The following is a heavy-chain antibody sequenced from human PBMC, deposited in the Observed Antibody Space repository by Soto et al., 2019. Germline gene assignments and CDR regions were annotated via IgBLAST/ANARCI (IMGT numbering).Heavy chain of an antibody. J-gene: IGHJ6*03. Sequence: QVQLQQWGAGLLKPSETLSLTCAVYGGSFSGYYWSWIRQPPGKGLEWMGEINHSGSTNYNPSLKSRVTISVDTSKNQFSLKLSSVTAADTAVYYCARGLRRTGYSRHYYMDVWGKGTTVTVSS. CDR3: ARGLRRTGYSRHYYMDV. CDR2: INHSGST. D-gene: IGHD3-9*01. CDR1: GGSFSGYY. V-gene: IGHV4-34*01.